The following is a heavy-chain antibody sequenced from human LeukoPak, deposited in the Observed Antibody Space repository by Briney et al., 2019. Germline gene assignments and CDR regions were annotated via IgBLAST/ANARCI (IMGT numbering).Heavy chain of an antibody. CDR2: IRYDGSNK. CDR3: AKGPRSTMEQRRFDP. J-gene: IGHJ5*02. D-gene: IGHD6-25*01. CDR1: GFTFSSYG. Sequence: GGSLRLSCAASGFTFSSYGMHWVRQAPGKGLEGVAFIRYDGSNKYYADSVKGRFTISRDNSKNTLYLQMNSLRAEDTAVYYCAKGPRSTMEQRRFDPWGQGTLVTVSS. V-gene: IGHV3-30*02.